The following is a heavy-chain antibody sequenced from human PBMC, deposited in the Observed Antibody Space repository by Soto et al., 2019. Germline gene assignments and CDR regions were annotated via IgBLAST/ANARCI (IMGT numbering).Heavy chain of an antibody. J-gene: IGHJ4*02. D-gene: IGHD3-16*02. CDR2: ISAYNGNT. V-gene: IGHV1-18*01. CDR1: GYTFTSYG. Sequence: ASVKVSCKASGYTFTSYGSSWVRQAPGQGLEWMGWISAYNGNTNYAQKLQGRVTMTTDTSTSTAYMELRSLRSDDTAVYYCARASGSLGEFSMRDYWGQGTLVTVSS. CDR3: ARASGSLGEFSMRDY.